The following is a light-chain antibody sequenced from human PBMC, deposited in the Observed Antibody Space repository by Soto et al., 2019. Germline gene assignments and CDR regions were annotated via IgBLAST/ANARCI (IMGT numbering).Light chain of an antibody. CDR3: QHYHNLPYT. V-gene: IGKV1-33*01. CDR2: GAS. CDR1: QDISNS. Sequence: DIQMTQSPSSLSASVGDRVTITCQTSQDISNSLNWYQQKPGKAPNLLISGASNLEAGVPSRFSGGGSGTDFTFTISSLQPEDFATYFCQHYHNLPYTFGQGTKLEIK. J-gene: IGKJ2*01.